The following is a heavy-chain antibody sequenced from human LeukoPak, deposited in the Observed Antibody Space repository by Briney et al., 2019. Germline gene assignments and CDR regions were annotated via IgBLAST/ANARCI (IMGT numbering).Heavy chain of an antibody. J-gene: IGHJ4*02. Sequence: ASVKVSCKVSGYTLTELSMHWVRQAPGKGLEWTGGFDPEDGETIYAQKFQGRVTMTEDTSTDTAYMELSSLRSEDTAVYYCATAYYDSSGYYFDYWGQGTLVTVSS. V-gene: IGHV1-24*01. CDR2: FDPEDGET. CDR3: ATAYYDSSGYYFDY. D-gene: IGHD3-22*01. CDR1: GYTLTELS.